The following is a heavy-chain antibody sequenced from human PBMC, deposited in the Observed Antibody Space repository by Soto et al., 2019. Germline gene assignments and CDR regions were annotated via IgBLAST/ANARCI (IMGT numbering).Heavy chain of an antibody. D-gene: IGHD5-18*01. V-gene: IGHV3-7*01. Sequence: EVQLVESGGGLVQPGGSLRLSCAASGFTFSSYWMSWVRQAPGKGLEWVANIKQDGSEKYYVDSVKGRFTISRDNAKNSLYLQMNSLRAEDTAVYYCARVPSGIQLWWHFDYWGQGTLVTVSS. CDR2: IKQDGSEK. CDR3: ARVPSGIQLWWHFDY. CDR1: GFTFSSYW. J-gene: IGHJ4*02.